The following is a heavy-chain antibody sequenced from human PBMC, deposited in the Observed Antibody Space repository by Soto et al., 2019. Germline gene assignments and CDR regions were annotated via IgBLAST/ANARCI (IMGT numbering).Heavy chain of an antibody. CDR3: ASKIFGTTYFDY. V-gene: IGHV3-48*03. CDR1: GLTFSTYE. J-gene: IGHJ4*02. CDR2: IRGGGSPI. D-gene: IGHD1-7*01. Sequence: GGSLRLSCAASGLTFSTYEMNWVRQAPGKGLEWVSYIRGGGSPILYADSVKGRFTISRDNAKNSLYLQMNSLRAEDTAIYYCASKIFGTTYFDYWGQGALVTVSS.